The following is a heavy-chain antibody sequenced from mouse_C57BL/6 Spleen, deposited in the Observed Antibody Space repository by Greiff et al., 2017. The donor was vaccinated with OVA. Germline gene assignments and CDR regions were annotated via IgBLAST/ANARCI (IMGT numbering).Heavy chain of an antibody. V-gene: IGHV1-72*01. CDR3: ARYYGSSFDY. CDR1: GYTFTSYW. Sequence: QVQLQQPGAELVKPGASVKLSCKASGYTFTSYWMHWVKQRPGRGLEWIGRIDPNSGGTKYNEKFKSKATLTVDKPSRTASMKISSLTSDDAAGYYCARYYGSSFDYWGQGTTLTVSS. CDR2: IDPNSGGT. J-gene: IGHJ2*01. D-gene: IGHD1-1*01.